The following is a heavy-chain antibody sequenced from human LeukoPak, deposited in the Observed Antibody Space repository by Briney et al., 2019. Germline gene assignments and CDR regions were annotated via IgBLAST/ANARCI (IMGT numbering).Heavy chain of an antibody. CDR3: ATISTINDDPYYYCGMDV. D-gene: IGHD1-1*01. Sequence: SETLSLTCAVYGGSFSGYYWSWIRQPPGKGLEWIGYIYYSGSTNYNPSLKSRVTISVDTSKNPFSLKLCSLTAADTAVYYCATISTINDDPYYYCGMDVWGQGTTDTVSS. J-gene: IGHJ6*02. CDR2: IYYSGST. CDR1: GGSFSGYY. V-gene: IGHV4-59*08.